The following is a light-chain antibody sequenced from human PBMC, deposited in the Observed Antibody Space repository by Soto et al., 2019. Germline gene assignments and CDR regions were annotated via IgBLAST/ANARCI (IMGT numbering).Light chain of an antibody. CDR3: QQRSNGIT. CDR2: DAS. CDR1: QSVSSY. V-gene: IGKV3-11*01. Sequence: EIVLTQSPATLSLSPWERATLSCRASQSVSSYFAWYQEKPGQAPRLLILDASNRATGIPTRFSGSGSGTDSTLTINSLEPEDFAVYYCQQRSNGITFGGGTKVDIK. J-gene: IGKJ4*01.